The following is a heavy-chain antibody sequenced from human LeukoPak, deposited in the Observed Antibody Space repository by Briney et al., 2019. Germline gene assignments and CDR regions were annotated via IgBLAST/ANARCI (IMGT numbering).Heavy chain of an antibody. CDR2: VYYSGST. J-gene: IGHJ4*02. V-gene: IGHV4-31*03. CDR1: GGSISSGGYY. D-gene: IGHD3-10*01. Sequence: PSQTLSLTCTVSGGSISSGGYYWSWIRQHPGKGLEWIGYVYYSGSTYYNPSLKSRVTISVDTSMNQFSLKLSSVTAADTAVYYCARGGMVRGVDYWGQGTLVTVSS. CDR3: ARGGMVRGVDY.